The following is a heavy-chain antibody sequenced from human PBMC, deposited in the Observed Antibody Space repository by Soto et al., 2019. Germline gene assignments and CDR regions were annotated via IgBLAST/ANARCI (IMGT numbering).Heavy chain of an antibody. V-gene: IGHV1-2*04. Sequence: GASVKVSCKASGYTFTCYYMHWVRQAPGQGLEWMGWINPNSGGTNYAQKFQGWVTMTRDTSISTAYMELSRLRSDDTAVYYCARARSYCSSTSCYGFPIRVKWGFDPLGQGNLVTVSS. J-gene: IGHJ5*02. CDR1: GYTFTCYY. CDR3: ARARSYCSSTSCYGFPIRVKWGFDP. CDR2: INPNSGGT. D-gene: IGHD2-2*01.